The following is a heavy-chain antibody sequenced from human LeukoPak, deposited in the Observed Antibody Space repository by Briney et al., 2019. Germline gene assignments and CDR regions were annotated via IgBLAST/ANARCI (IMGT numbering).Heavy chain of an antibody. CDR1: GFTFSSYG. CDR2: IRYDGSNK. J-gene: IGHJ4*02. D-gene: IGHD3-16*01. V-gene: IGHV3-30*02. Sequence: GGSLRLSCAASGFTFSSYGMHWVRQAPGKGLERVAFIRYDGSNKYYADSVKGRFTISRDNSKNTLYLQMNSLRAEDTAVYYCAKDARAGDLFDYWGQGTLVTVSS. CDR3: AKDARAGDLFDY.